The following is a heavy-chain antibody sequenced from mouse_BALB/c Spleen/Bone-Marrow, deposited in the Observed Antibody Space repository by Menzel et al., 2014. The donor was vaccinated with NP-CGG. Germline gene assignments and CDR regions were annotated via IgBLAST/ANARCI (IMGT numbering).Heavy chain of an antibody. CDR3: ASPYYRYDGFAY. V-gene: IGHV1-14*01. CDR1: GYTFTSYV. CDR2: INPYNDGT. Sequence: EVKLQESGPELVKPGASVKMSCKASGYTFTSYVMHWVKQKPGQGLEWIGYINPYNDGTKYSEKFKGKATLTSDKSSSTAYMELSSLTSEVSAVYYCASPYYRYDGFAYWGQGTLVTVSA. J-gene: IGHJ3*01. D-gene: IGHD2-14*01.